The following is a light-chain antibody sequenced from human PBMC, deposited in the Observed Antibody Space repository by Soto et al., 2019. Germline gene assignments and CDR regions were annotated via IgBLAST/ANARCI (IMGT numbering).Light chain of an antibody. CDR3: QQYGSSPPVT. Sequence: EIVLRQSPGTLSLSPGERATLSCRASQSVSSSYLAWYQQKPGQAPRLLIYGASSRATGIPDRFSGSGSGTDFTLTISRLEPEYFAVYYCQQYGSSPPVTFGGGTQVEIK. CDR2: GAS. V-gene: IGKV3-20*01. CDR1: QSVSSSY. J-gene: IGKJ4*01.